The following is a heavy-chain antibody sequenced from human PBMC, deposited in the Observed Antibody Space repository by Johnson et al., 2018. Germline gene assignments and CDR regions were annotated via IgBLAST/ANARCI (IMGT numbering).Heavy chain of an antibody. D-gene: IGHD1-26*01. J-gene: IGHJ6*03. Sequence: VQLVQSGGGVVQPGRSLILSCAASGFTCSSYAMHWVRQAPGKGLEWVPAIGTAGDTSYPGSVKGRFTSPTENAQNALYLQMNRLRAGDTAVYYCAKVPDSGSSHYYTDVWGKGTTVTVSS. V-gene: IGHV3-13*01. CDR3: AKVPDSGSSHYYTDV. CDR2: IGTAGDT. CDR1: GFTCSSYA.